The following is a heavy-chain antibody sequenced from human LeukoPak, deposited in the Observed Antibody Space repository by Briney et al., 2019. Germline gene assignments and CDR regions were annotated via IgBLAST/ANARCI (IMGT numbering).Heavy chain of an antibody. D-gene: IGHD4-23*01. CDR2: VYYSGRI. CDR3: ARLALVVTPRGWFDP. Sequence: SETLSLTCTVPGGSISSSSYYWGWIRQPPGKGLEWIGSVYYSGRIYYNPSLNSRVTISVDTSKNQFSLKVTSVTAADTAVYYCARLALVVTPRGWFDPWGQGTLVTVSS. CDR1: GGSISSSSYY. J-gene: IGHJ5*02. V-gene: IGHV4-39*01.